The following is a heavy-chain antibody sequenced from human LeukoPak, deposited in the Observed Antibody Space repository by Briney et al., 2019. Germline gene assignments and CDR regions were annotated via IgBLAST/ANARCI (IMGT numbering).Heavy chain of an antibody. J-gene: IGHJ4*02. V-gene: IGHV3-21*01. CDR1: GFTFSSYS. CDR2: ITSSGRYI. Sequence: GGSLRLSCAASGFTFSSYSMNWVRQAPGKGLEWVSSITSSGRYIYYADSVKGRFTISRDNSENSLYLQMNSLRAEDTAVYYCATLPYYYDSSGSYYFDYWGQGTLVTVSS. CDR3: ATLPYYYDSSGSYYFDY. D-gene: IGHD3-22*01.